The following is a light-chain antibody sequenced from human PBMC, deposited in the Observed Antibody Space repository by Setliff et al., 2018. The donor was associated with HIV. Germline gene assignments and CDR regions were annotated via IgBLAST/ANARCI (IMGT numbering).Light chain of an antibody. J-gene: IGLJ2*01. CDR2: QVT. CDR3: SPHAGDNTLV. Sequence: QSALTQPPSASGSPGQSVTITCTGTSSDVGGYNSVSWYQQRPGKAPKLLIYQVTKRPSGVPDRFSGSKSGNTASLTVSGLQAEDEADFYCSPHAGDNTLVFGGGTQLTVL. CDR1: SSDVGGYNS. V-gene: IGLV2-8*01.